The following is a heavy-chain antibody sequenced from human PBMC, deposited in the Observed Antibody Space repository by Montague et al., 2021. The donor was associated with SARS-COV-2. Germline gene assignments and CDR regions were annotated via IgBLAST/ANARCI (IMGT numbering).Heavy chain of an antibody. CDR2: IYYSGST. D-gene: IGHD3-10*01. Sequence: SETLSLTCTVSGGSISNYYWSWIRQPPGTGLEWIGFIYYSGSTNXXPSLNIRVTISVYTSKTQFSLKLSSVTAADTAVYFCARDTNYYYTSGSRGNWFDPWGQGTLVTVSS. CDR1: GGSISNYY. CDR3: ARDTNYYYTSGSRGNWFDP. V-gene: IGHV4-59*01. J-gene: IGHJ5*02.